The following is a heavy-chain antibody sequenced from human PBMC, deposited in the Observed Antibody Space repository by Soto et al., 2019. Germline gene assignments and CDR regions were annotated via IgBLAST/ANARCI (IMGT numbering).Heavy chain of an antibody. CDR2: QYYGRNA. D-gene: IGHD3-9*01. CDR1: GDSISSYY. Sequence: SETLSLTCAVSGDSISSYYCMWIRQPPGKGLESIGYQYYGRNANYNPSLKSRVTVSVDTSTNQFSLTLSSMTAGDTAVYYCARFRYFYWLSYAYWGQGTLVTVSS. CDR3: ARFRYFYWLSYAY. V-gene: IGHV4-59*08. J-gene: IGHJ4*02.